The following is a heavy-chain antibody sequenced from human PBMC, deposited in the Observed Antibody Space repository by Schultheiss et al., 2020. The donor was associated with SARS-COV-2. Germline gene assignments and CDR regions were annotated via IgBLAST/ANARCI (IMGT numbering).Heavy chain of an antibody. CDR2: IWYDGSNK. D-gene: IGHD6-13*01. CDR3: ARGARVAAAGTRDYYYYGMDV. J-gene: IGHJ6*02. Sequence: GGSLRLSCAASGFTFSSYGMHWVRQAPGKGLEWVAVIWYDGSNKYYADSVKGRFTISRDNSKNTLYLQMNSLRAEDTAVYYCARGARVAAAGTRDYYYYGMDVWGQGTTVTVSS. V-gene: IGHV3-33*08. CDR1: GFTFSSYG.